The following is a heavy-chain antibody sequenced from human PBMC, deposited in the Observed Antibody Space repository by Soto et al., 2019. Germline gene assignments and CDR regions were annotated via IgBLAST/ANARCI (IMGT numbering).Heavy chain of an antibody. CDR1: GYSFTSYW. V-gene: IGHV5-51*01. J-gene: IGHJ5*02. Sequence: GESLKISCNGSGYSFTSYWICWVRQMPGKGLEWMGIIYPGDSDTRYSPSFQGQVTISADKSISTAYLQWSSLKASDTAMYYCARQVVAGDNWFDPWGQGTLVTVSS. CDR3: ARQVVAGDNWFDP. CDR2: IYPGDSDT. D-gene: IGHD6-19*01.